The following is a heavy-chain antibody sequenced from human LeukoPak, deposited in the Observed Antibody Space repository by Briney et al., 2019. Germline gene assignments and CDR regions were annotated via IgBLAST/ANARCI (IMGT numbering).Heavy chain of an antibody. Sequence: GGSLRLSCAASGFTFSDYYMSWIRQAPGKGLEWVAVISYDGSNKYYADSVKGRFTISRDNSKNTLYLQMNSLRAEDTAVYYCARKMRDPGYSSGWDSWGQGTLVTVSS. CDR2: ISYDGSNK. CDR3: ARKMRDPGYSSGWDS. D-gene: IGHD6-19*01. J-gene: IGHJ4*02. V-gene: IGHV3-30*03. CDR1: GFTFSDYY.